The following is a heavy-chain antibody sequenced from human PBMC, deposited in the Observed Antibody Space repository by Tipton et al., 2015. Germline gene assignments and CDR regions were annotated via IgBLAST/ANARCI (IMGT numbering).Heavy chain of an antibody. CDR1: GASLSNYY. J-gene: IGHJ3*02. Sequence: TLSLTCTVSGASLSNYYWNWVRQPPGKGLEWIGYIYSSGSTNYAPSLESRVTMSIDTSKNQFSLRLTSVTPEDTAVYFCARGRLGSYDAYNIWGQGTMVTVTS. V-gene: IGHV4-59*01. D-gene: IGHD3-9*01. CDR3: ARGRLGSYDAYNI. CDR2: IYSSGST.